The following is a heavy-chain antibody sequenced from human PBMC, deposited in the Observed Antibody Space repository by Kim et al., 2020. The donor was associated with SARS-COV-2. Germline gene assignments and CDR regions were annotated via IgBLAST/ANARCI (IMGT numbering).Heavy chain of an antibody. J-gene: IGHJ4*02. V-gene: IGHV3-30*03. CDR1: GFTFSSYG. Sequence: GGSLRLSCAASGFTFSSYGMHWVRQAPGKGLEWVAVISYDGSNKYYADSVKCRFTISRDNSKNTLYLQMNSLRAEDTAVYYCAPSFYDSSGYYSGVGYWGQGTLVTVSS. D-gene: IGHD3-22*01. CDR3: APSFYDSSGYYSGVGY. CDR2: ISYDGSNK.